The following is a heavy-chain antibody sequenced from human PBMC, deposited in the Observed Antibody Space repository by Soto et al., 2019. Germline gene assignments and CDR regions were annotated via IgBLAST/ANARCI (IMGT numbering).Heavy chain of an antibody. V-gene: IGHV3-30*18. J-gene: IGHJ4*02. CDR3: AKQHNTGSYFEY. CDR2: ISSDGSEK. D-gene: IGHD1-1*01. Sequence: QVQLVESGGGVVQPGRSLRLSCAASGFSFTSYGMHWVRQAPGKGLEWVAVISSDGSEKHYADSVKGRFTISRDTPKNTLYLQMNSLRDEDTAVYFCAKQHNTGSYFEYWGQGALVTVSS. CDR1: GFSFTSYG.